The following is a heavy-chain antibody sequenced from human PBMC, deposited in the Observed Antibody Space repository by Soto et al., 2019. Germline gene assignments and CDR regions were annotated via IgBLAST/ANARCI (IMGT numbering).Heavy chain of an antibody. V-gene: IGHV4-59*08. CDR3: ARLSFDGSGSYYFDY. D-gene: IGHD3-10*01. CDR1: GGSISSYY. CDR2: IYYSGST. J-gene: IGHJ4*02. Sequence: SETLSLTCTVSGGSISSYYWSWIRQPPGKGLEWIGYIYYSGSTNYNPSLKSRVTISVDTSKNRFSLKLTFVTAADTAVYYCARLSFDGSGSYYFDYWGQGTLVTVSS.